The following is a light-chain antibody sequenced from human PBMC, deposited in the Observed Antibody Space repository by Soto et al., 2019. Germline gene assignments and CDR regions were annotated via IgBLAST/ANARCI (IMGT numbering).Light chain of an antibody. CDR3: QQYNVWPPGS. CDR1: QSISSN. J-gene: IGKJ5*01. CDR2: RTS. V-gene: IGKV3-15*01. Sequence: EIVMTQSPATLSVSPGERATLSCRASQSISSNLAWYQQKPGQAPRLLMFRTSSRATGFPARFSGSGSGTEFNLTISSLQSEDFGVYYCQQYNVWPPGSFG.